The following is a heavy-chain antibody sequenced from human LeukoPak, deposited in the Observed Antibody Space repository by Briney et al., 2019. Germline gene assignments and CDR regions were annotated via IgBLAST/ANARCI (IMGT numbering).Heavy chain of an antibody. CDR1: GGTLSSHA. Sequence: ASVKVSCKASGGTLSSHAISRVRQAPGQGLEWMGWMNPNSGNTGYAQKFQGRVTMTEDTSTDTAYMELSSLRSEDTAVYYCATNEYSSPYYFDYWGQGTLVTVSS. D-gene: IGHD6-6*01. J-gene: IGHJ4*02. V-gene: IGHV1-8*02. CDR3: ATNEYSSPYYFDY. CDR2: MNPNSGNT.